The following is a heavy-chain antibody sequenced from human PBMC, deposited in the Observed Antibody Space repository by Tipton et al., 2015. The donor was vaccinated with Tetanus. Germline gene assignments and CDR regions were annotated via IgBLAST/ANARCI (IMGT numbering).Heavy chain of an antibody. CDR1: GGSISNYY. V-gene: IGHV4-4*07. CDR2: IYVTGAT. J-gene: IGHJ3*02. D-gene: IGHD5-24*01. CDR3: ARGRDGYNLVFDI. Sequence: TLSLTCSVSGGSISNYYWNWIRQPAGKGLEWIGRIYVTGATNHSPALQSRVTMSIDRAKNQLSLTLTSVTAADTAVYYCARGRDGYNLVFDIWGQGTMVTVSS.